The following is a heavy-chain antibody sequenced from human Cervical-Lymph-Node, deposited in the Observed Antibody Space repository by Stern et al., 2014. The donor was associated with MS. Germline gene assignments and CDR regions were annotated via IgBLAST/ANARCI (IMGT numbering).Heavy chain of an antibody. CDR3: ARVVTAAKWNWFDP. CDR2: IDYSGST. J-gene: IGHJ5*02. D-gene: IGHD2-2*01. CDR1: GGSINSGDYY. V-gene: IGHV4-30-4*01. Sequence: QVQLQESGPGLVKPSQTLSLTCTVSGGSINSGDYYWTWIRQPPGKGLEWIGYIDYSGSTDYNPSLKSRVTIPADTSKNQFSLKLTSVTAADTAVYYCARVVTAAKWNWFDPWGQGTLVTVSS.